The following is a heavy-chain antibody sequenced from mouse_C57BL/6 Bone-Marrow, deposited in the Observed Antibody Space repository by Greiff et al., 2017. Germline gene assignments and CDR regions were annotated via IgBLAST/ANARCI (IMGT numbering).Heavy chain of an antibody. CDR3: ARQFYYYGSSWFAY. J-gene: IGHJ3*01. CDR1: GYTFTSYG. Sequence: VQLQQSGAELARPGASVKLSCKASGYTFTSYGISWVKQSTGQGLEWIGEIYPRSGHTYYNEKFTGKATLTADKSSSTAYMELRSLPSEDAAVYFCARQFYYYGSSWFAYWGQGTLVTVSA. D-gene: IGHD1-1*01. CDR2: IYPRSGHT. V-gene: IGHV1-81*01.